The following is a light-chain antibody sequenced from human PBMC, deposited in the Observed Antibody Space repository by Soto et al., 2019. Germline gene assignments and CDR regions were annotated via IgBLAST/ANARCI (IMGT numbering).Light chain of an antibody. CDR2: EVS. Sequence: QSALTQPPSATGVPGRSGPISCTGTSSDVGGYNYVSWYQQHPGKAPKLMIYEVSKRPSGVPDRFSGSKSGNTASLTVSGLQAEDEADYYCSSYAGSTLYVFGTGTKVTVL. J-gene: IGLJ1*01. V-gene: IGLV2-8*01. CDR3: SSYAGSTLYV. CDR1: SSDVGGYNY.